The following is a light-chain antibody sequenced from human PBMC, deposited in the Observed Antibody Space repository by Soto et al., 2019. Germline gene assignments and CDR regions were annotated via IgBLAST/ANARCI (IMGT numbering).Light chain of an antibody. Sequence: EIVMTQSPATLSVSPGERATLSCRASQSVSSSLAWYQQKPGQAPRLLIYGASTRATGIPARFSGSGSGTELTLTISSLQSEYFAVYYCQQYNKWPPWTFGQGTKLEIK. CDR1: QSVSSS. CDR2: GAS. CDR3: QQYNKWPPWT. J-gene: IGKJ2*01. V-gene: IGKV3-15*01.